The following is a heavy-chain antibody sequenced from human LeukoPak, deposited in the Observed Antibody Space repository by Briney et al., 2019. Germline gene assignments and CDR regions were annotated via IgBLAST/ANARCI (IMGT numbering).Heavy chain of an antibody. D-gene: IGHD1-26*01. CDR3: ARGGSYRSFDY. CDR1: GFTFSDYY. Sequence: SGGSLRLSCAASGFTFSDYYMSWIRQAPGKGLEWVSYISSSSSYTNYADSLKGRFTISRDNAKNSLYLQMNSLRAEDTAVYYCARGGSYRSFDYWGQGTLVSVSS. CDR2: ISSSSSYT. J-gene: IGHJ4*02. V-gene: IGHV3-11*06.